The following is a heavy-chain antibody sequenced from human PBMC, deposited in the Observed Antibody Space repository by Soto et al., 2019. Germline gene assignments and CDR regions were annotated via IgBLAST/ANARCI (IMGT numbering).Heavy chain of an antibody. V-gene: IGHV1-8*01. CDR2: MNPYNGNT. J-gene: IGHJ4*02. Sequence: ASVKVSCKASGYTFTNYEINWVRQAPGQGLEWMGWMNPYNGNTAYAQNFQGRVTMTRNTSTSTAHLEIRSLRSDDTAIYFCAGGPGDLVYFDSGGEGALVT. D-gene: IGHD3-16*01. CDR1: GYTFTNYE. CDR3: AGGPGDLVYFDS.